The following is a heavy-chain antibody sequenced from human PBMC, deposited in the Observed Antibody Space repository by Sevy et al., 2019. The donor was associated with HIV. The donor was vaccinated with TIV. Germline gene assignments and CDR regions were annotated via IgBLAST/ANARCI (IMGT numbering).Heavy chain of an antibody. D-gene: IGHD3-16*01. CDR1: GGAFSSYA. CDR3: ARDHYDYVWPRGMDV. J-gene: IGHJ6*02. V-gene: IGHV1-69*13. Sequence: ASVKVSCKASGGAFSSYAISWVRQAPGQGLEWMGGIVPIFGPAKYAQKFQGRVTITADESTSTAYMELSSLRSEDTAVYYCARDHYDYVWPRGMDVWGQGTTVTVSS. CDR2: IVPIFGPA.